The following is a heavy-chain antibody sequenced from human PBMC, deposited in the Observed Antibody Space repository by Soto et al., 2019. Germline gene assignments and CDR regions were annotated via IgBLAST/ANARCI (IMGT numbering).Heavy chain of an antibody. CDR1: GGSISSYY. CDR2: IYYSGST. J-gene: IGHJ6*02. CDR3: ARGGGSGSYYKRAYYYYGMAV. D-gene: IGHD3-10*01. V-gene: IGHV4-59*12. Sequence: SETLSLTCTVSGGSISSYYWSWIRQPPGKGLEWIGYIYYSGSTNYNPSLKGRVTISVDTSKNQFSLKLSSVTAADTAVYYCARGGGSGSYYKRAYYYYGMAVWGQGTTVTVSS.